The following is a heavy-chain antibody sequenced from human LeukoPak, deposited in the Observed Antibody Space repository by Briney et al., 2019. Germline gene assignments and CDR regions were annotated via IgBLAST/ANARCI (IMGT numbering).Heavy chain of an antibody. CDR2: IFPSGGEI. D-gene: IGHD2-8*02. CDR3: ATYRQVLLPFGS. CDR1: GFTFSTFA. Sequence: GGSLGLSCAASGFTFSTFAMIWVRQPPGKGLEWVSSIFPSGGEIHYADSVRGRFTISRDNSKSTLSLQMNSLRAEDTAIYYCATYRQVLLPFGSWGQGTLVTVSS. J-gene: IGHJ5*02. V-gene: IGHV3-23*01.